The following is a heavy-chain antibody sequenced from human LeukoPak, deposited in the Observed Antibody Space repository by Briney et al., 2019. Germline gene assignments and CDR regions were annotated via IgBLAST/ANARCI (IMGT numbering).Heavy chain of an antibody. D-gene: IGHD2-15*01. CDR3: AGNLRGGHIIYYFDY. CDR2: INHSGST. Sequence: SETLSLTCAVYGGSFSGYYWSWIRQPPGKGLEWIGEINHSGSTNYNPSLKSRVTISVDTSKNQFSLKLSSVTAADTAVYYCAGNLRGGHIIYYFDYWGQGTLVTVSS. V-gene: IGHV4-34*01. CDR1: GGSFSGYY. J-gene: IGHJ4*02.